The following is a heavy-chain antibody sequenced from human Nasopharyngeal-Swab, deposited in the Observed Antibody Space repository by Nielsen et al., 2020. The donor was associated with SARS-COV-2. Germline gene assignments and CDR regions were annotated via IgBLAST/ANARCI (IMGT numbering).Heavy chain of an antibody. D-gene: IGHD6-13*01. CDR2: INTNTGHP. CDR3: ARAGRGSSSWYVVDYYYGMDV. Sequence: WVRQAPGQGLEWMGWINTNTGHPTYAQGFTGRFVFSLDTSVSTAYLQISSLKAEDTAVYNCARAGRGSSSWYVVDYYYGMDVWGQGTTVTVSS. J-gene: IGHJ6*02. V-gene: IGHV7-4-1*02.